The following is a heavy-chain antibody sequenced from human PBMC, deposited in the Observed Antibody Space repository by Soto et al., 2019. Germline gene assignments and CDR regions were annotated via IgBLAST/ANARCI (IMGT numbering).Heavy chain of an antibody. CDR1: GGSMNTYY. CDR2: IYYSGST. D-gene: IGHD3-22*01. CDR3: ARQASGYYYGWFDP. V-gene: IGHV4-59*08. J-gene: IGHJ5*02. Sequence: PSETLSLTCTVSGGSMNTYYWGWFRQPPGKGLEWVGYIYYSGSTTYSPSLKSRVTISVDTSKNQFSLKLNSVTAADTAVYYCARQASGYYYGWFDPWGQGTLVTVSS.